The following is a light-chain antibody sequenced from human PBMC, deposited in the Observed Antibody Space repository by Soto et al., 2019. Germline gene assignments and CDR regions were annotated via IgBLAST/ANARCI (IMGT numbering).Light chain of an antibody. V-gene: IGLV2-14*01. CDR3: SSYTSSSTPYV. CDR2: EVS. CDR1: SSDVGGYNY. Sequence: HSALTQPASVSGSPGQSITISCTGTSSDVGGYNYVSWYQQHPGKAPKLMIYEVSNRPSGVSNRFSGSKSGNTASLTISGLQAEDEADYYCSSYTSSSTPYVFGTGTQLTVL. J-gene: IGLJ1*01.